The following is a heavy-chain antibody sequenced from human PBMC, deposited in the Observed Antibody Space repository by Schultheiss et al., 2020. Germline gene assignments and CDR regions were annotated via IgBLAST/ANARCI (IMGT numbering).Heavy chain of an antibody. J-gene: IGHJ4*02. CDR3: ARDSDEHVAVAGMGIDY. CDR1: GFNFGDYA. V-gene: IGHV3-23*01. Sequence: GGSLRLSCTASGFNFGDYAMSWFRQAPGKGLEWVSAISGSGGSTYYADSVKGRFTISRDNAKNTLYLQMNSLRAEDTAVYYCARDSDEHVAVAGMGIDYWGQGTLVTVSS. D-gene: IGHD6-19*01. CDR2: ISGSGGST.